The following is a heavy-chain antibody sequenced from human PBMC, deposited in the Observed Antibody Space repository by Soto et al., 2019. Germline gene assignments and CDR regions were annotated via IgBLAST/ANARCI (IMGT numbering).Heavy chain of an antibody. J-gene: IGHJ4*02. CDR3: AKDPKPNTIFWYQGDY. D-gene: IGHD3-9*01. CDR1: GFTFNNYA. Sequence: GGSLRLSCAASGFTFNNYAMSWVRQAPGKGLEWVSGISGSGGSTYYADSVKGRFTISRDNSKNTLYLQMSSLRAEDTAVYYCAKDPKPNTIFWYQGDYWGQGTLVTVSS. V-gene: IGHV3-23*01. CDR2: ISGSGGST.